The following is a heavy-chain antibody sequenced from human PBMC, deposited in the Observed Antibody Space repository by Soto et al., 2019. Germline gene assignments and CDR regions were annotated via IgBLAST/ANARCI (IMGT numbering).Heavy chain of an antibody. CDR1: GGSISSSNW. D-gene: IGHD3-22*01. CDR3: ARSPDSSGYYPRRYYYGMDV. J-gene: IGHJ6*02. Sequence: SETLSLTCAVSGGSISSSNWWSWVRQPPGKWLEWIGEIYHSGSTNYNPSLKSRVTISVDKSKNQFSLKLSSVTAADTAVYYCARSPDSSGYYPRRYYYGMDVWGQGTTVTVSS. CDR2: IYHSGST. V-gene: IGHV4-4*02.